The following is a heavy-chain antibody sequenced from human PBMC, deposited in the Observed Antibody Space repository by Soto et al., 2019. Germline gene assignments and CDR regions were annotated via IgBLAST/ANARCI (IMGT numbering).Heavy chain of an antibody. CDR1: GFTFSSYA. D-gene: IGHD6-19*01. J-gene: IGHJ6*03. CDR2: ISGSGGST. Sequence: PGGSLILSCAASGFTFSSYAMSWVRQAPGKGLEWVSAISGSGGSTYYADSVKGRFTISRDNSKNTLYLQMNSLRAEDTAVYYCANPPSSGWRYYYMDVWGKGTTVTVS. V-gene: IGHV3-23*01. CDR3: ANPPSSGWRYYYMDV.